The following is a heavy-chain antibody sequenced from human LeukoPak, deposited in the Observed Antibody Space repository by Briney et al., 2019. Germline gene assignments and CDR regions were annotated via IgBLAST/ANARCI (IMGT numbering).Heavy chain of an antibody. V-gene: IGHV3-30*02. CDR3: AKATIFGVVTLFDY. J-gene: IGHJ4*02. CDR1: GFTVSSNY. CDR2: IRYDGSNK. Sequence: PGGSLRLSCAASGFTVSSNYMSWVRQAPGKGLEWVAFIRYDGSNKYYADSVKGRFTISRDNSKNTLYLQMNSLRAEDTAVYYCAKATIFGVVTLFDYWGQGTLVTVSS. D-gene: IGHD3-3*01.